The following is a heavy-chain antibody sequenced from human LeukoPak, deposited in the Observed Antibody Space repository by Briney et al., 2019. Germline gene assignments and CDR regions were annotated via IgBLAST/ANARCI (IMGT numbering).Heavy chain of an antibody. CDR2: INPNSGGT. CDR3: ARDYNVLRFLEWLPTFDY. Sequence: ASVKVSCKASGYTFTGYYMHWVRQAPGQGLEWMGWINPNSGGTNYAQKFQGRVTMTRDTSIGTAYMELSRLRSDDTAVYYCARDYNVLRFLEWLPTFDYWGQGTLVTVSS. D-gene: IGHD3-3*01. V-gene: IGHV1-2*02. J-gene: IGHJ4*02. CDR1: GYTFTGYY.